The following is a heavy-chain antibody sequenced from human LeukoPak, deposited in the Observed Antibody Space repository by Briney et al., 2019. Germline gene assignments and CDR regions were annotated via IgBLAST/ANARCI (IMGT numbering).Heavy chain of an antibody. CDR3: AGRRYTMVRGVIGY. V-gene: IGHV4-34*01. D-gene: IGHD3-10*01. CDR2: INHSGST. CDR1: GGSFSGYY. Sequence: SETLSLTCAVYGGSFSGYYWSWIRQPPGKGLEWIGEINHSGSTNYNPSLKSRVTISVDTSKNQVSLKLSSVTAADTAVYYCAGRRYTMVRGVIGYWGQGTLVTVSS. J-gene: IGHJ4*02.